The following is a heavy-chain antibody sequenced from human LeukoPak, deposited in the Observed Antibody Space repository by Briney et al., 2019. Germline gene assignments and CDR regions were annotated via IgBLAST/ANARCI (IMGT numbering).Heavy chain of an antibody. V-gene: IGHV3-7*04. CDR1: GFTFSSYW. J-gene: IGHJ4*02. CDR3: ARQNFEY. CDR2: IKPDGSGK. Sequence: GGSLRLSCAASGFTFSSYWMNWVRQAPGRGLEWVANIKPDGSGKYYVDSVKGRFTISRDNAKNSLYLQMNSLRAEDTAVYYCARQNFEYWAQGTLVTVSS.